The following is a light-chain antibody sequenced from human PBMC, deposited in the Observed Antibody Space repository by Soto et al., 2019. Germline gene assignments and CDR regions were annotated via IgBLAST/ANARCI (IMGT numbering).Light chain of an antibody. V-gene: IGKV3-15*01. CDR1: QSVSRN. J-gene: IGKJ3*01. Sequence: EIVMTQSPATLSVSPGERATLSCRASQSVSRNLAWYQQKPGQAPRLFIYGASTSATGIPARFSGSGSGTEFTLTISSLQSEDFAVYYCQHYNNWPPVFTFGPGTKVYIK. CDR2: GAS. CDR3: QHYNNWPPVFT.